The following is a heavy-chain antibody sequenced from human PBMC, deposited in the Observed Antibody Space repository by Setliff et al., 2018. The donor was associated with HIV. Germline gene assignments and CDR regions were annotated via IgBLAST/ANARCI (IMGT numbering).Heavy chain of an antibody. CDR2: INSDGTST. CDR3: ARDFCGSSCSSGYGYFDH. Sequence: PGGSLRLSCAASGFTFSSYWMHWVRQAPGKGLVWVSRINSDGTSTSYADSVKGRFTTSRDNARNSLYLEMNSLRADDTAVYYCARDFCGSSCSSGYGYFDHWGQGTLVTVSS. CDR1: GFTFSSYW. V-gene: IGHV3-74*01. D-gene: IGHD2-15*01. J-gene: IGHJ4*02.